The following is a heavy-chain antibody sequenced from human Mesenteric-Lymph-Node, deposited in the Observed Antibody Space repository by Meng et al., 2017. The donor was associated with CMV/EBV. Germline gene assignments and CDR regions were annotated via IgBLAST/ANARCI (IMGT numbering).Heavy chain of an antibody. V-gene: IGHV3-43*01. CDR3: AKDLPNNYGMDV. J-gene: IGHJ6*02. CDR2: INWDGGTT. Sequence: GESLKISRAASGFTFDDYTMYWVRQVPGKGLEWVSFINWDGGTTYYADSVKGRFTISRDNSKNSLYLQMNSLRTEDTAFYYCAKDLPNNYGMDVWGQGTTVTVSS. CDR1: GFTFDDYT.